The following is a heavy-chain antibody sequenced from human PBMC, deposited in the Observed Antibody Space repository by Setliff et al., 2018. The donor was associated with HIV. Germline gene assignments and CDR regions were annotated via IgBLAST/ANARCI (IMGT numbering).Heavy chain of an antibody. J-gene: IGHJ4*02. CDR1: GGSIISYY. V-gene: IGHV4-4*07. Sequence: SETLSLTCTVSGGSIISYYWSWIRQPAGKGLEWIGRIYTSGSTNYNPSLKSRVTMSVDTSKNQFSLKLSSVTAADTAVYYCARDSSITIFGVVIKDYYFDYWGQGTLVTVSS. CDR2: IYTSGST. CDR3: ARDSSITIFGVVIKDYYFDY. D-gene: IGHD3-3*01.